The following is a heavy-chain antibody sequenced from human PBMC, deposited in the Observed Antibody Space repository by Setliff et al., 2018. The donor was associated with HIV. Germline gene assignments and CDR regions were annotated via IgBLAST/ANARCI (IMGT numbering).Heavy chain of an antibody. D-gene: IGHD5-12*01. Sequence: SVKVSCKASGYTFTSYGISWVRQAPGQGLEWMGGVTPILHTTNYAQKFQGRVTITADESTSTAYMELSSLGSDDTAIYYCAREYHIGTEGPRLANYFDFWGQGTLVTVSS. J-gene: IGHJ4*02. CDR3: AREYHIGTEGPRLANYFDF. CDR2: VTPILHTT. V-gene: IGHV1-69*13. CDR1: GYTFTSYG.